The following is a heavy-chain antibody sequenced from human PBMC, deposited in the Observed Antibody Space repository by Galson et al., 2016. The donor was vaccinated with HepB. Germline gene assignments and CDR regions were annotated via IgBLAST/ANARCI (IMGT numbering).Heavy chain of an antibody. J-gene: IGHJ4*02. CDR1: GFTFNNAW. CDR2: IKSKTDGGTT. V-gene: IGHV3-15*01. CDR3: TTDIAGSNSGSYLGFDF. D-gene: IGHD1-26*01. Sequence: SLRLSCAASGFTFNNAWMSWVRQAPGKGLEWVGRIKSKTDGGTTDYAAPVKGRFTISRDDSENTLYLQMNNLKTEDTAVYYCTTDIAGSNSGSYLGFDFWGQGTLVIVSS.